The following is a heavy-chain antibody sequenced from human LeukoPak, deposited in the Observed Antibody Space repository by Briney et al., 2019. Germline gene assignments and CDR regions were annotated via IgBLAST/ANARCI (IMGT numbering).Heavy chain of an antibody. CDR3: ARLWIVATWFDA. CDR2: IFYSGKT. V-gene: IGHV4-34*12. CDR1: GGSFSGYY. D-gene: IGHD2-2*03. J-gene: IGHJ5*02. Sequence: PSEALSLTCAVYGGSFSGYYWSWIHQPPGKGLEWIGTIFYSGKTYYSASLKSRVTVSLDTSKKNFSLRLSSVTAADTAVYYCARLWIVATWFDAWGQGALVTVSS.